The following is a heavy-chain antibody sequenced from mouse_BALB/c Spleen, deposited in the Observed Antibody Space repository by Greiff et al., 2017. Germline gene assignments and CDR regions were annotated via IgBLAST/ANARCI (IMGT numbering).Heavy chain of an antibody. CDR2: IWGEGST. Sequence: VQLVESGPGLVAPSQSLSITCTVSGFSLTGYGVNWVRQPPGKGLEWLGMIWGEGSTDYNSALKSRLSISKDNSKSQVCLKMNSLQTEDTARYYCARVGYGYGTAFDYWGQGTTLTVSS. CDR3: ARVGYGYGTAFDY. V-gene: IGHV2-6-7*01. CDR1: GFSLTGYG. J-gene: IGHJ2*01. D-gene: IGHD2-2*01.